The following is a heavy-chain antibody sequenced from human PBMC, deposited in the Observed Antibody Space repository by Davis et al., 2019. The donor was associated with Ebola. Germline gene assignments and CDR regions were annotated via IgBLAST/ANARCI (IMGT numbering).Heavy chain of an antibody. CDR1: GGSISNDY. CDR2: IYYTGST. D-gene: IGHD2-15*01. Sequence: PSETLSLTCTVSGGSISNDYWSWIRQPPGKRLEWIGYIYYTGSTNYNPSLKNRVTISVDTSKNQFSLRLSSVTAADTAVYYCVRDGCPGGSCYCGDYWGQGTLVTVSS. J-gene: IGHJ4*02. V-gene: IGHV4-59*12. CDR3: VRDGCPGGSCYCGDY.